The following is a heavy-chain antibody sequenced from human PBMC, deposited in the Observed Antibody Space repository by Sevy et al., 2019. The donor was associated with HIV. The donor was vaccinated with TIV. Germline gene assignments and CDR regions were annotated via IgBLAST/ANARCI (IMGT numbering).Heavy chain of an antibody. V-gene: IGHV3-30*02. Sequence: GGSLRLSCAASGFTFSSYGMHWVRQAPGKGLEWVAFIRYDGSNKYYADSVKGRFTISRDNSKNTLYLQMNSLRAEDTALYYCAKDQLAYGANPDYDGMDVRGDGATVSVSS. CDR2: IRYDGSNK. CDR3: AKDQLAYGANPDYDGMDV. CDR1: GFTFSSYG. D-gene: IGHD4-17*01. J-gene: IGHJ6*01.